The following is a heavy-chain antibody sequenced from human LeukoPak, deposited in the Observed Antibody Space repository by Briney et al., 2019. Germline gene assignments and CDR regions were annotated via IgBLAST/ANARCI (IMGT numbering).Heavy chain of an antibody. CDR1: GFTVSGYG. V-gene: IGHV3-30*01. Sequence: GGSLRLSCAASGFTVSGYGMHWVRQAPGKGPEWVAAMTSDGTKIYYGDSVKGRFTFSRDTSRNTLFLQMTSLRAEDTALYYCARGCSRSGCPLFDYWGQGTLVTVSS. CDR2: MTSDGTKI. CDR3: ARGCSRSGCPLFDY. D-gene: IGHD6-19*01. J-gene: IGHJ4*02.